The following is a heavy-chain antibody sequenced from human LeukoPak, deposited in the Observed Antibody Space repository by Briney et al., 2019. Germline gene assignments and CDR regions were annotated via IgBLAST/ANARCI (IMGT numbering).Heavy chain of an antibody. J-gene: IGHJ4*02. Sequence: ASVKVSCKASGYTFTSYDINWVRQATGQGLEWMGWMNPNSGNTGYAQKFQGRVTITRNTSISTAYMELSSLRSEDTAVYYCAREVRMYSSGWYETHGFDYWGQGTLVTVSS. CDR1: GYTFTSYD. CDR3: AREVRMYSSGWYETHGFDY. V-gene: IGHV1-8*03. CDR2: MNPNSGNT. D-gene: IGHD6-19*01.